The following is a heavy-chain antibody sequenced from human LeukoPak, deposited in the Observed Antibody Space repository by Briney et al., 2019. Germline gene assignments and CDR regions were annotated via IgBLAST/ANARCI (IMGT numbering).Heavy chain of an antibody. V-gene: IGHV6-1*01. CDR3: ARARGDSSGYWDY. D-gene: IGHD3-22*01. Sequence: SQTLSLTCVISGDSVSSKSAAWSWVRQSPSRGLEWLGRTYYRSKWYNDYAVSVKSRIIVNADTSKNQFSLQLNSVTPEDTAVYYCARARGDSSGYWDYWGQGTLVTVSS. J-gene: IGHJ4*02. CDR2: TYYRSKWYN. CDR1: GDSVSSKSAA.